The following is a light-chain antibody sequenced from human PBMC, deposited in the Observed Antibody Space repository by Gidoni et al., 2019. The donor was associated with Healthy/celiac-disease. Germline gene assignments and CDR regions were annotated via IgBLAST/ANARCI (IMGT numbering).Light chain of an antibody. CDR2: DAS. J-gene: IGLJ3*02. Sequence: SYVLTQPPSGSVAPGKRAGITCGGNNLGSKSVHWYKQSPGQAPVLVVYDASYRPSGLPERFSCSNSGNTATLTISRVAAVDDADYYCQVWDSRSDQRVFGGGTKLTVL. V-gene: IGLV3-21*03. CDR1: NLGSKS. CDR3: QVWDSRSDQRV.